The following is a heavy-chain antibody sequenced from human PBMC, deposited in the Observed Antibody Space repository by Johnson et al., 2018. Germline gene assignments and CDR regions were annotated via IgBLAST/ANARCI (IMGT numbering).Heavy chain of an antibody. J-gene: IGHJ6*03. D-gene: IGHD3-16*01. CDR1: GGSFSAYY. Sequence: QVQLQQWGAGLLKPSETLSLTCAVYGGSFSAYYWSWIRQPPGKGLEWIGYLYYSGSTNYNPSLKSRVTISVDTSKNQFSLKLSSVPAADTAVYYCARVIRSPHDYYYYYYMDVWGKGTTVTVSS. CDR3: ARVIRSPHDYYYYYYMDV. V-gene: IGHV4-34*11. CDR2: LYYSGST.